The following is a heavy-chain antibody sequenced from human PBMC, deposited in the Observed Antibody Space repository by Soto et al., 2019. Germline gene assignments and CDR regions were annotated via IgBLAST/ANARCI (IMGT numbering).Heavy chain of an antibody. V-gene: IGHV3-7*01. CDR3: ARDRYDFWSGYYKGNWFDP. CDR2: IKQDGSEK. J-gene: IGHJ5*02. CDR1: GFTFSSYW. D-gene: IGHD3-3*01. Sequence: PGGSLRLSCAASGFTFSSYWMSWVRQAPGKGLEWVANIKQDGSEKYYVDSVKGRFTISRDNAKNSLYLQMNSLTAEDTAVYYCARDRYDFWSGYYKGNWFDPWGQGTLVTVSS.